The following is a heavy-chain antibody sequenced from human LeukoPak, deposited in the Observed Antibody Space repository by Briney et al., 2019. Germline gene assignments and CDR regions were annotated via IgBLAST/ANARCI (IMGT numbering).Heavy chain of an antibody. V-gene: IGHV4-30-4*01. Sequence: SQTLSLTCTVSGGSISSGDYYWSWIRQPPGKGLEWIGYIYYSGSTYYNPSLKSRVTISVDTSKNQFSLKLSSVTAADTAVYYCAKDLLDNSDYYYVGRLDAFDIWGQGTMATVSS. CDR3: AKDLLDNSDYYYVGRLDAFDI. D-gene: IGHD3-22*01. CDR2: IYYSGST. CDR1: GGSISSGDYY. J-gene: IGHJ3*02.